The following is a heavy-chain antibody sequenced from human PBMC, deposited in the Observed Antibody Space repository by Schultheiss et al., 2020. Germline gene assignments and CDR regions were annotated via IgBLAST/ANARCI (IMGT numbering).Heavy chain of an antibody. CDR2: ISYDGSNK. Sequence: GESLKISCAASGFTFSNAWMNWVRQAPGKGLEWVAVISYDGSNKYYADSVKGRFTISRDNSKNTLYLQMNSLRAEDTAVYYCARDQSASYYDSGGSDYWGQGTLVTGS. CDR3: ARDQSASYYDSGGSDY. CDR1: GFTFSNAW. D-gene: IGHD3-22*01. V-gene: IGHV3-30*03. J-gene: IGHJ4*02.